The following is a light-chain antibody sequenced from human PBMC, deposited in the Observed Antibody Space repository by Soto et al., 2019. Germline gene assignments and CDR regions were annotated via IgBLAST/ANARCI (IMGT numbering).Light chain of an antibody. CDR1: QSVIGS. J-gene: IGKJ1*01. V-gene: IGKV3-15*01. Sequence: EIVLTQSPAILSLSPGEKATLSCRASQSVIGSLCWYQQKPCQAPRLLIYGASTRATGIPARFSGSGSGTEFTRTISSLQYEDFAVYYCQQYNNWPRTFGQGTKVDIK. CDR3: QQYNNWPRT. CDR2: GAS.